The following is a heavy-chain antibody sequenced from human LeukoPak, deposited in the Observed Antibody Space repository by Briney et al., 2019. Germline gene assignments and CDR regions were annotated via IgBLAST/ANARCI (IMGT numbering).Heavy chain of an antibody. D-gene: IGHD3-16*01. V-gene: IGHV1-18*01. CDR1: GYTFTSYG. J-gene: IGHJ3*02. CDR2: ISTYNGNT. CDR3: VRDGGFEGPKAFDI. Sequence: ASVKVSCKASGYTFTSYGISWVRQAPGQGLEWMGWISTYNGNTNYAQKLQGRVTMTTDTSTSTAYMELRSLRSDDTAVYYGVRDGGFEGPKAFDIWGQGTMVTVSS.